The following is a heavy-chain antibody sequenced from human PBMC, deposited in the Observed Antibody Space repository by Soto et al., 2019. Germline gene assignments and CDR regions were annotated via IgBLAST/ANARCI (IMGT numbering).Heavy chain of an antibody. J-gene: IGHJ4*02. CDR2: INHSGGT. D-gene: IGHD3-22*01. CDR1: GGSFSAYY. CDR3: ARGSVDTVDSSGLYEY. Sequence: PSETLSLTCAVYGGSFSAYYWSWIRQPPGKGLEWIGEINHSGGTSYNPSPKSRVTISVDTSKSQFSLKLTSVTAADRAVYYCARGSVDTVDSSGLYEYWGQGTPVTVSS. V-gene: IGHV4-34*01.